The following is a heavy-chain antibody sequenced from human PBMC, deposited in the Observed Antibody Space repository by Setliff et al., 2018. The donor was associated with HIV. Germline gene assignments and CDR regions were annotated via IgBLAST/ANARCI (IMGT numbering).Heavy chain of an antibody. Sequence: PSETLSLTCTVSGASISGSYWIWIRQPPGKGLEWIGYMSLTRDTKYNPSLNSRVTTSIDTSKNQFSLELRSVTAADTAVYFCARSSRGSLRDLDYWGPGTLVTVSS. CDR3: ARSSRGSLRDLDY. CDR2: MSLTRDT. D-gene: IGHD2-21*02. V-gene: IGHV4-59*08. CDR1: GASISGSY. J-gene: IGHJ4*02.